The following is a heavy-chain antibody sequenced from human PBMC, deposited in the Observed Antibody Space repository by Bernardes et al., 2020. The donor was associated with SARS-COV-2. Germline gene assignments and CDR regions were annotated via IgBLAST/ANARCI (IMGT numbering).Heavy chain of an antibody. D-gene: IGHD1-7*01. CDR2: ISNDGSIK. J-gene: IGHJ4*02. CDR3: SRGLEVELITWFDY. CDR1: GFTFSSSA. V-gene: IGHV3-30-3*01. Sequence: GGSLRLSCTASGFTFSSSAMHWVRQAPGKGPEWVAVISNDGSIKYYTDSVKGRFTISRDNSKNTLYLLMNSLRTDDTAVYYCSRGLEVELITWFDYWGQGTRVTVSS.